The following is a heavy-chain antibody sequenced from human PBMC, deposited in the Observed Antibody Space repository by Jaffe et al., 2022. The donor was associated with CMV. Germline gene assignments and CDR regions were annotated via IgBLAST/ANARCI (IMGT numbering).Heavy chain of an antibody. J-gene: IGHJ4*02. CDR1: GFTFSSYA. D-gene: IGHD6-13*01. V-gene: IGHV3-23*01. CDR3: AKDPRGSSWIEYYFDY. Sequence: EVQLLESGGGLVQPGGSLRLSCAASGFTFSSYAMSWVRQAPGKGLEWVSAISGSGGSTYYADSVKGRFTISRDNSKNTLYLQMNSLRAEDTAVYYCAKDPRGSSWIEYYFDYWGQGTLVTVSS. CDR2: ISGSGGST.